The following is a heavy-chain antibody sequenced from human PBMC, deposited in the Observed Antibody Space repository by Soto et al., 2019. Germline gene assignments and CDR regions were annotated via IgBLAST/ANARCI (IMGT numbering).Heavy chain of an antibody. V-gene: IGHV3-30-3*01. Sequence: QVQLVESGGGVVQPGRSLRLSCAASGFTFSSYAMHWVRQAPGKGLEWVAVISYDGSNKYYADSVKGRFTISRDNSKNTLYLQMNSLRAEDTAVYYCARVGTTVVRFRNWFDPWGQGTLVTVSS. J-gene: IGHJ5*02. CDR1: GFTFSSYA. CDR3: ARVGTTVVRFRNWFDP. CDR2: ISYDGSNK. D-gene: IGHD4-17*01.